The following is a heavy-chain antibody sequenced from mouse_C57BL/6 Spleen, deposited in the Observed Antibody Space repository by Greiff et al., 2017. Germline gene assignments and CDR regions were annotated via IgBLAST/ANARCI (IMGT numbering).Heavy chain of an antibody. CDR1: GYTFTSYW. J-gene: IGHJ4*01. CDR2: INPGNGGT. Sequence: QVQLQQPGTELVKPGASVKLSCKASGYTFTSYWMHWVKQRPGQGLEWIGNINPGNGGTNYNEKFKSKATLTVDTSSSTAYRQLSSLTSEDSAVYYCARFTTVVDAMDGWGQGTSVTVSS. CDR3: ARFTTVVDAMDG. D-gene: IGHD1-1*01. V-gene: IGHV1-53*01.